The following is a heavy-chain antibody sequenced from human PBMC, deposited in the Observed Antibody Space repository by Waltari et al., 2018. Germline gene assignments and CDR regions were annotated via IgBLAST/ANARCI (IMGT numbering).Heavy chain of an antibody. CDR2: ISSSGSTI. J-gene: IGHJ6*02. D-gene: IGHD3-3*02. Sequence: QVQLVESGGGLVKPGGYLRLSCAASGFTFSDYYLSWIRQAPGKGLEWFSYISSSGSTIYDADAVNVRFTISRDNAKNSLHLQMNSLRAEDTAVYYCARDISVGMDVWGQGTTVTVSS. V-gene: IGHV3-11*04. CDR1: GFTFSDYY. CDR3: ARDISVGMDV.